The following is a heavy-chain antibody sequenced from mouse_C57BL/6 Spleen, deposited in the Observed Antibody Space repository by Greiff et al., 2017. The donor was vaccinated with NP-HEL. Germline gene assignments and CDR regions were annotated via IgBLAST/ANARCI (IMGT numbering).Heavy chain of an antibody. J-gene: IGHJ3*01. V-gene: IGHV1-82*01. CDR1: GYAFSSSW. CDR3: ARWTYYGSSPWFAY. CDR2: LYPGDGDT. D-gene: IGHD1-1*01. Sequence: LVESGPELVKPGASVKISCKASGYAFSSSWMNWVKQRPGKGLEWIGWLYPGDGDTNYNGKFKGKATLTADKSSSPAYLQLSSLTSADSAVYFCARWTYYGSSPWFAYWGQGTLVTVSA.